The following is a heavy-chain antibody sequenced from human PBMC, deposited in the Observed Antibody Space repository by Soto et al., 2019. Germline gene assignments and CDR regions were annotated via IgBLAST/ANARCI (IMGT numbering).Heavy chain of an antibody. J-gene: IGHJ4*02. CDR2: ISYDGRNK. D-gene: IGHD6-19*01. V-gene: IGHV3-30*04. CDR1: GFTFSRYG. Sequence: GGSLRLSCAASGFTFSRYGMHWVRQAPGKGLVWVALISYDGRNKYYVDPVKGRFTISRDNSKNTLYMEMNSLRGDDTAVYYCARGGSAWSLDYWGQGTLVTDSS. CDR3: ARGGSAWSLDY.